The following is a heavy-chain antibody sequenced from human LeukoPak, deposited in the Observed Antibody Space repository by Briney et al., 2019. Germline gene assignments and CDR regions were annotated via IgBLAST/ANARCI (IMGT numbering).Heavy chain of an antibody. CDR1: GFTFSSYE. D-gene: IGHD3-10*01. CDR3: ACLRGPSDY. Sequence: GGSLRLSCAASGFTFSSYEMNWVRQAPGKGLEWVSSISTNSAFIYYADSVRGRFTISRDNTKNSLYLQMDSPTADDTAVYFCACLRGPSDYWGQGTLVTVSS. J-gene: IGHJ4*02. CDR2: ISTNSAFI. V-gene: IGHV3-21*01.